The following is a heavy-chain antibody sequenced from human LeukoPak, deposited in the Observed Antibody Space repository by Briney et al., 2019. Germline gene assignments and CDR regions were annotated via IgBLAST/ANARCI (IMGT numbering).Heavy chain of an antibody. V-gene: IGHV3-49*04. CDR2: IRSKAYGGTT. Sequence: GGSLRLSCAASGFSFTTYWMSWVRQAPGKGLEWVGFIRSKAYGGTTKNAASVKGRFTISRDDSRSIAYLQMNSLKTEDTAVYYCTRRYNYDSSGYYYVRDAFDIWGQGTMVTVSS. CDR3: TRRYNYDSSGYYYVRDAFDI. D-gene: IGHD3-22*01. CDR1: GFSFTTYW. J-gene: IGHJ3*02.